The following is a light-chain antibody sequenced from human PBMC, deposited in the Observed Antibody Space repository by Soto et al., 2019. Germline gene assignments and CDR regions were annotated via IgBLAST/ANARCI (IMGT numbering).Light chain of an antibody. V-gene: IGKV1-5*01. CDR1: QSVRSW. CDR3: QQYSSYHRT. J-gene: IGKJ1*01. CDR2: HAS. Sequence: DIQMTQSPSTLSASVGYRVTITCRASQSVRSWLAWYQQKPEKAPKLLIYHASSLESGVPSRFSGSESGTEFTLTISNLQPDDFATYYCQQYSSYHRTFGQGTKVDIK.